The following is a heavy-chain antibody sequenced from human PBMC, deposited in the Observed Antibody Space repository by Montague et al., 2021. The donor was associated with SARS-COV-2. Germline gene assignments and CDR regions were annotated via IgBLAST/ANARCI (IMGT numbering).Heavy chain of an antibody. Sequence: SETLSLTYTVSGGSISSSSYYWGWIRQPAGKGLEWLGSIYYSGXTXYXXXXKXRVTISVDTSKNQFSLKLSSVTAADTAVYYCARHERQWLRLYPYYFDYWGQGTLVTVSS. CDR2: IYYSGXT. CDR1: GGSISSSSYY. V-gene: IGHV4-39*01. D-gene: IGHD5-12*01. CDR3: ARHERQWLRLYPYYFDY. J-gene: IGHJ4*02.